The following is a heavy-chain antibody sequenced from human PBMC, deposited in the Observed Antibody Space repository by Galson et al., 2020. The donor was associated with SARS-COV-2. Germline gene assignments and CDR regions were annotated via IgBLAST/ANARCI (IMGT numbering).Heavy chain of an antibody. J-gene: IGHJ4*02. CDR1: GFTFDDYA. CDR3: AKDTARGGYQLLYYFDY. Sequence: GGSLRLSCAASGFTFDDYAMHWVRQAPGKGLEWVSGISWNSGSIGYADSVKGRFTISRDNAKNSLYLQMNSLRAEDTALYYCAKDTARGGYQLLYYFDYWGQGTLVTVSS. D-gene: IGHD2-2*01. CDR2: ISWNSGSI. V-gene: IGHV3-9*01.